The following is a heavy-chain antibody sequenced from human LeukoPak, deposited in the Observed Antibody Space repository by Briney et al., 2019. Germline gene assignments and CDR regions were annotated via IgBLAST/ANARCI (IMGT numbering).Heavy chain of an antibody. J-gene: IGHJ6*02. Sequence: GGSLRLSCAASGFTFSNYAMHWVRQAPGKGLEWVAVISYDGSNKYYADSVKGRFTISRDNSKNTLYLQMNSLRAEDTAVCYCARDGPNYYDRYYYYGMDVWGQGTTVTVSS. D-gene: IGHD3-22*01. CDR1: GFTFSNYA. CDR3: ARDGPNYYDRYYYYGMDV. CDR2: ISYDGSNK. V-gene: IGHV3-30-3*01.